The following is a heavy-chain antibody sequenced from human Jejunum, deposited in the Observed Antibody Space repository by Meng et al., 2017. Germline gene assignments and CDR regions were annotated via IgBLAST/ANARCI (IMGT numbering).Heavy chain of an antibody. D-gene: IGHD1-1*01. V-gene: IGHV2-5*01. Sequence: QIRLKQPCPHQLKPARTLPPSLAFSSSPLTSVGVAVGRIRQTPGKAPEWLALIYGNDDKLYSTSLKSRLTITKDTTKTQVVLTMTNMDPVDTATYYCAHRENNWFDYWVQGLLVTVFS. CDR1: SSPLTSVGVA. J-gene: IGHJ4*02. CDR3: AHRENNWFDY. CDR2: IYGNDDK.